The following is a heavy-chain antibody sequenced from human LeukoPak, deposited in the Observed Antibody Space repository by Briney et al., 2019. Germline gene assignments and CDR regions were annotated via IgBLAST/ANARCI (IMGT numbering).Heavy chain of an antibody. CDR1: GYTFTGYY. V-gene: IGHV1-2*02. D-gene: IGHD3-10*01. J-gene: IGHJ6*03. CDR2: INPNSGGT. CDR3: ARARRYYYGSGSYYYYYMDV. Sequence: GASVKVSCKASGYTFTGYYMHWVRQAPGQGLEWMGWINPNSGGTNYAQKFQGRVTMTRDTSISTAYMGLSRLRSDDTAVYYCARARRYYYGSGSYYYYYMDVWGKGTTVTVSS.